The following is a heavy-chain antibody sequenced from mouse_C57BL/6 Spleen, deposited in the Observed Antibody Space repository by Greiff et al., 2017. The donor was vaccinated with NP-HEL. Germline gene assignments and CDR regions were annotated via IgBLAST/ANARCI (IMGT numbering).Heavy chain of an antibody. CDR2: IYPRSGNT. J-gene: IGHJ3*01. V-gene: IGHV1-81*01. CDR3: AYYDYDVAWFAY. CDR1: GYTFTSYG. D-gene: IGHD2-4*01. Sequence: QVQLKESGAELARPGASVKLSCKASGYTFTSYGISWVKQRTGQGLEWIGEIYPRSGNTYYNEKFKGMATLTADKSSSTAYMELRSLTSEDSAVYFCAYYDYDVAWFAYWGQGTLVTVSA.